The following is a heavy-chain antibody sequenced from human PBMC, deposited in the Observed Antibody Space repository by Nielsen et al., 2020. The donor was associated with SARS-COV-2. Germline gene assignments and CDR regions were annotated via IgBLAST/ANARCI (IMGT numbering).Heavy chain of an antibody. CDR1: GGSFSGYY. D-gene: IGHD3-22*01. CDR2: INHSGST. Sequence: SETLSLTCAVYGGSFSGYYWSWIRQPPGKGLEWIGEINHSGSTNYNPSLKSRVTISVDTPKNQFSLKLTSATAADTAVYYCARGFYDRASEWGQGTLVTVSS. V-gene: IGHV4-34*01. CDR3: ARGFYDRASE. J-gene: IGHJ4*02.